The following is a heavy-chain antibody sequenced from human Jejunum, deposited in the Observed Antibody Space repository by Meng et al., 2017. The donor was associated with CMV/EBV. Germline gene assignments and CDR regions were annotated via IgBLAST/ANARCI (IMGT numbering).Heavy chain of an antibody. CDR3: ARGLGHASNNSHDY. V-gene: IGHV4-59*02. CDR1: GDSVRGHY. D-gene: IGHD1-1*01. CDR2: VYYSGSA. J-gene: IGHJ4*02. Sequence: SGDSVRGHYWSWIRQPPGKGLEWMGYVYYSGSANYSPSLRSRVGISVDTSKNQFSLNLRSVTAADTAMYFCARGLGHASNNSHDYWGQGTLVTVSS.